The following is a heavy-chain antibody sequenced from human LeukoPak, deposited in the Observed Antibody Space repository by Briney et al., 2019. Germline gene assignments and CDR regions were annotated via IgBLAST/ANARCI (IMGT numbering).Heavy chain of an antibody. Sequence: PSETLSLTCTVSGGSISSYYWSWIRQPPGKGLEWIGYIYYSGSTNYNPSLKSRVTISVDTSKNQFSLKLSSVTAADTAVYYCARYGSGSYYRFDYWGQGTLVTVSS. CDR2: IYYSGST. CDR1: GGSISSYY. CDR3: ARYGSGSYYRFDY. D-gene: IGHD3-10*01. J-gene: IGHJ4*02. V-gene: IGHV4-59*01.